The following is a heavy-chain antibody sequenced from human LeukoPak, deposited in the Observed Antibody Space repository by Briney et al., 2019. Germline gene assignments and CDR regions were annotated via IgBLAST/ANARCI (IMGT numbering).Heavy chain of an antibody. CDR1: GFTVSNNY. V-gene: IGHV3-66*01. CDR3: ARDPSAVAANTYG. Sequence: GGSLRLSCAASGFTVSNNYMNSVRQAPGKGREWVSLIYSGGTTYYADSVKGRFTISRDHSKNTLYLQMNSLRAEDTAVYYCARDPSAVAANTYGWGQGTLVTVSS. J-gene: IGHJ4*02. D-gene: IGHD6-25*01. CDR2: IYSGGTT.